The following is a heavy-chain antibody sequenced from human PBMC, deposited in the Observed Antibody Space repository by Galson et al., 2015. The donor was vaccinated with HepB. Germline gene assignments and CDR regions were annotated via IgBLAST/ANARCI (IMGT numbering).Heavy chain of an antibody. D-gene: IGHD3-3*01. J-gene: IGHJ2*01. CDR3: ARRPHYDFWSGYHYWYFDL. Sequence: SVKVSCKASGGTFSSYAINWVRQAPGQGLEWMGGIIPILGIANYAQKFQGRVTITADKSTSTAYMELSSLRSEDTAVYYCARRPHYDFWSGYHYWYFDLWGRDTLVTVSS. V-gene: IGHV1-69*10. CDR1: GGTFSSYA. CDR2: IIPILGIA.